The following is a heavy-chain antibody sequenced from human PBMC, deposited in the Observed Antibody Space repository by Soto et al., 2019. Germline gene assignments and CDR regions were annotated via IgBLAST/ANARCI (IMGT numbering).Heavy chain of an antibody. D-gene: IGHD2-15*01. V-gene: IGHV3-33*01. CDR3: ARWGCSGSNCNLNQRSFDL. Sequence: QVQLVESAGGVVQPGRSLRLSCAASGFIFNEYGMHWVRQAPGKGLEWVAVIWYDGSNKYYADSVRGRFTFSRDNSRNTMSLQMNSLRVEDTAMYYCARWGCSGSNCNLNQRSFDLWGQGTLVTVSS. CDR1: GFIFNEYG. CDR2: IWYDGSNK. J-gene: IGHJ4*02.